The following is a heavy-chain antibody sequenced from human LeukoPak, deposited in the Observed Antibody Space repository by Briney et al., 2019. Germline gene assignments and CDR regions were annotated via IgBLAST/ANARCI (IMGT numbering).Heavy chain of an antibody. Sequence: GGSLRLSCATSGFTFSSFSMNWVRQAPGKGLEWVSYIRGGSSDIHYADSMKGRFTISRDDAKNSLYLQMNSLRAEDTAVYFCVRDHEWAFDYWGQGTLVTVSS. D-gene: IGHD1-26*01. CDR2: IRGGSSDI. V-gene: IGHV3-21*05. CDR3: VRDHEWAFDY. CDR1: GFTFSSFS. J-gene: IGHJ4*02.